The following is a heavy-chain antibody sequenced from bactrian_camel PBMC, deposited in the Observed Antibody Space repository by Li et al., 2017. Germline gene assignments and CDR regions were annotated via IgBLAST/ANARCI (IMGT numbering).Heavy chain of an antibody. V-gene: IGHV3S1*01. CDR2: IDPAYNRT. Sequence: HVQLVESGGESVQAGGSLRLSCVGSGYPTSGYCMGWFRQAPGKEREGVAAIDPAYNRTYYADSVKGRFTISPDNAKNTLYLQMSSLKPEDTAVYYCAPERGSCYGADWGQGTQVTVS. CDR1: GYPTSGYC. CDR3: APERGSCYGAD. D-gene: IGHD5*01. J-gene: IGHJ4*01.